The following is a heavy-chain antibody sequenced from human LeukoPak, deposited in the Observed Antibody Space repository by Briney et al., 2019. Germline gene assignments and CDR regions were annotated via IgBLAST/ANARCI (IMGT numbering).Heavy chain of an antibody. CDR2: IKQDGSEK. J-gene: IGHJ4*02. CDR1: GFTFSRFG. CDR3: ARTRITMIVGLASRFDY. D-gene: IGHD3-22*01. V-gene: IGHV3-7*01. Sequence: GGFLRLSCVTSGFTFSRFGMTWVRQPPGKGLEWVANIKQDGSEKYYVDSVKGRFTISRDNAKNSLYLQMNSLRAEDTAVYYCARTRITMIVGLASRFDYWGQGTLVTVSS.